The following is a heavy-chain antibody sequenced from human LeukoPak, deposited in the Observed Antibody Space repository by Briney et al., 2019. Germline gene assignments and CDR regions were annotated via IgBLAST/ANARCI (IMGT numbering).Heavy chain of an antibody. CDR3: ARAEWDLIYRH. J-gene: IGHJ1*01. V-gene: IGHV3-53*01. Sequence: GGSLRLSCAASGFTVSSNYMNWVRQAPGKGLEWVSVIYSGGNTYYADSVKGRFTVSRDHSQNTLYFQMNSLRAEDTAVYYCARAEWDLIYRHWGQGTLVTVSS. CDR1: GFTVSSNY. D-gene: IGHD1-26*01. CDR2: IYSGGNT.